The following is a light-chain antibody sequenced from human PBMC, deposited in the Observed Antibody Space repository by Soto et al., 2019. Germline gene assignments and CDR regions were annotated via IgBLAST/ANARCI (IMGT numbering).Light chain of an antibody. J-gene: IGKJ1*01. CDR3: MQTIQLSWT. Sequence: EIVMTQTPLSLSPIPGQPASISCKSSQSLQYSDGKTYLNWYLQKAGQPPQLLIYELSNRFSGVPDRFSGSGSGTDFTLRISRVEAEDVGVYYCMQTIQLSWTFGQGTKVEIK. CDR2: ELS. CDR1: QSLQYSDGKTY. V-gene: IGKV2D-29*01.